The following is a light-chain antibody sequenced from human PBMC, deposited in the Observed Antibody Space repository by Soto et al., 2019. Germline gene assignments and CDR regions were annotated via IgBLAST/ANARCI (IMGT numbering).Light chain of an antibody. J-gene: IGLJ1*01. Sequence: QSALTQPASVSGSPGQSITISCTGTSSDVGGYNFVSWYQQHPGKAPKLMIYAVSNRPSGVSSRFSGSKSGNTASLTISGPQAEDEADYYCTSYTGSSTLVFGTGTKLTVL. CDR3: TSYTGSSTLV. CDR1: SSDVGGYNF. V-gene: IGLV2-14*01. CDR2: AVS.